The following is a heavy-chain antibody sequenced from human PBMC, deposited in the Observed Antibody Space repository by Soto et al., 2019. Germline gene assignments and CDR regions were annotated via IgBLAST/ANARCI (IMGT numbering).Heavy chain of an antibody. D-gene: IGHD5-12*01. V-gene: IGHV3-30-3*01. Sequence: GGSLRLSCAASGFTFSSYAMSWVRQAPGKGLEWVAVISYDGSNKYYADSVKGRFTISRDNSKNTLYLQMNSLRAEDTAVYYCARARGYLATILADYWGQGTLVTVSS. CDR3: ARARGYLATILADY. CDR1: GFTFSSYA. J-gene: IGHJ4*02. CDR2: ISYDGSNK.